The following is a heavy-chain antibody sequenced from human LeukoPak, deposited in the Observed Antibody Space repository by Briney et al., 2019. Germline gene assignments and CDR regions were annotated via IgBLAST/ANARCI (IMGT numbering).Heavy chain of an antibody. CDR3: ARYCSRTNCDITLDY. V-gene: IGHV3-7*01. CDR1: EFTFSNYW. CDR2: IKPDGTQQ. Sequence: GGSLRLSCAASEFTFSNYWMSWVRQAPGKGLEWVANIKPDGTQQLYVDSVKGRFTISRDNAKNSLYLQMNSLRADDTAVYYCARYCSRTNCDITLDYWGQGTLVTVYS. D-gene: IGHD2-2*01. J-gene: IGHJ4*02.